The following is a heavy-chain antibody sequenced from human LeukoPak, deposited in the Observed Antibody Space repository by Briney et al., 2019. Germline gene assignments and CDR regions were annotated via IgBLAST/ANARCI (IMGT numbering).Heavy chain of an antibody. J-gene: IGHJ4*02. CDR3: TTERGDHYYDSSGYYIGY. CDR2: IKSKTDGGTT. CDR1: GFTFSSYA. D-gene: IGHD3-22*01. V-gene: IGHV3-15*01. Sequence: GGSLRLSCAASGFTFSSYAMSWVRQAPGKGLEWVGRIKSKTDGGTTDYAAPVKGRFTISRDDSKNTLYLQMNSLKTEDTAVYYCTTERGDHYYDSSGYYIGYWGQGTLVTVSS.